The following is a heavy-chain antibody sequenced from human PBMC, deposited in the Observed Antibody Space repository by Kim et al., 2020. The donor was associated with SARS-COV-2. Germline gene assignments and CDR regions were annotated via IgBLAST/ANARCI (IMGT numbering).Heavy chain of an antibody. Sequence: GGSLRLSCAASGFTFSSYSMNWVRQAPGKGLEWVSSISSSSSYIYYADSVKGRFTISRDNAKNSLYLQMNSLRAEDTAVYYCARDLGFLRQWLVDAFDIWGQGTMVTVSS. J-gene: IGHJ3*02. D-gene: IGHD6-19*01. CDR2: ISSSSSYI. CDR3: ARDLGFLRQWLVDAFDI. V-gene: IGHV3-21*01. CDR1: GFTFSSYS.